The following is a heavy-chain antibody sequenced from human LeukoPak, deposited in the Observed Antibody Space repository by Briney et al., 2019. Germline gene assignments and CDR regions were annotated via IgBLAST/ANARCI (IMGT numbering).Heavy chain of an antibody. V-gene: IGHV4-59*01. CDR2: IYYSGST. J-gene: IGHJ4*02. D-gene: IGHD3-22*01. CDR1: GGSFSAYY. Sequence: ASETLSLTCAVYGGSFSAYYWSWIRRPPGKGLEWIGYIYYSGSTNYNPSLKSRVTISVDTSKNQFSLKLSSVTAADTAVYYCARATPYYYDSSGYSPFDYWGQGTLVTVSS. CDR3: ARATPYYYDSSGYSPFDY.